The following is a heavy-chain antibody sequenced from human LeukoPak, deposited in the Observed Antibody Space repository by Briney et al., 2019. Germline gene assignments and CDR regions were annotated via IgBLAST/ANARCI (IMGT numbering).Heavy chain of an antibody. D-gene: IGHD2-15*01. J-gene: IGHJ4*02. V-gene: IGHV3-53*01. CDR3: ARGFGYCSGGSCYSYYYFDY. Sequence: PGGSLRLSCAASGFTVSSNSMSWVRQAPGKGLEWVSVIYSGGSTSYADSVKGRFTISRDNSKNTLYLQMNSLRAEDTAVYYCARGFGYCSGGSCYSYYYFDYWGQGTLVTVFS. CDR2: IYSGGST. CDR1: GFTVSSNS.